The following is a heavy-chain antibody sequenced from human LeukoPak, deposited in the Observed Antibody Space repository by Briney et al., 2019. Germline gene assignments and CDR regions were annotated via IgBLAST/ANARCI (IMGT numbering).Heavy chain of an antibody. Sequence: GRSPRHSRAASGFSFSTYAMHWVRQAPGKGLEGGALIWHDASHTFYTDSVKGRFTISKDNSKNTVYLQMNSLGGEDTAVYYCAREIFGSGSYPDYWGQGTLVTVSS. J-gene: IGHJ4*02. CDR3: AREIFGSGSYPDY. D-gene: IGHD3-10*01. CDR1: GFSFSTYA. V-gene: IGHV3-33*01. CDR2: IWHDASHT.